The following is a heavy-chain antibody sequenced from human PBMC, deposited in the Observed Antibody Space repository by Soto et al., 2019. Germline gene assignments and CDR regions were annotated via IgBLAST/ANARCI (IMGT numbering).Heavy chain of an antibody. CDR2: IYYSGRT. J-gene: IGHJ4*02. V-gene: IGHV4-61*08. Sequence: SETLSLTCAVSGGSISSGGYSWSWIRQPPGKGLEWIGYIYYSGRTNYNPSLKSRVTISVDTSKNQFSLKLSSVTAADTAVYYCARLYGSRGPFDYWGQGTLVTVSS. D-gene: IGHD6-13*01. CDR1: GGSISSGGYS. CDR3: ARLYGSRGPFDY.